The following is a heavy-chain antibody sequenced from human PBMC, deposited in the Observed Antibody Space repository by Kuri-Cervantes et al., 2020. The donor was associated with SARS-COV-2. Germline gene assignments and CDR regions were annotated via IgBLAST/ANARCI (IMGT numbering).Heavy chain of an antibody. CDR2: MYYSGST. CDR3: ARGKIEYSSSFTWFDP. Sequence: SETLSLTCTVSGASVSSASHYWSWIRQPPGKGLEWIGYMYYSGSTNNFPSLKSRVTISVDTSKNQFSLKLSSVTAADTAVYYCARGKIEYSSSFTWFDPWGQGTLVTVSS. D-gene: IGHD6-6*01. CDR1: GASVSSASHY. V-gene: IGHV4-61*01. J-gene: IGHJ5*02.